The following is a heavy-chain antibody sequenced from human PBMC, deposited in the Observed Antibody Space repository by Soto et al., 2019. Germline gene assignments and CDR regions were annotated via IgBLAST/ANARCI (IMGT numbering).Heavy chain of an antibody. Sequence: EVQLLESGGGLVQPGGSLRLSCAASGFTFSSYAMSWVRQAPGKGLEWVSAISGSGGSTYYADSVKGRFTISRDNSKNSLYLHMNSLRVEDTSVYYWARAGYCAPCCYYYFDYCGQGTLVTVSS. D-gene: IGHD2-21*01. J-gene: IGHJ4*02. V-gene: IGHV3-23*01. CDR1: GFTFSSYA. CDR3: ARAGYCAPCCYYYFDY. CDR2: ISGSGGST.